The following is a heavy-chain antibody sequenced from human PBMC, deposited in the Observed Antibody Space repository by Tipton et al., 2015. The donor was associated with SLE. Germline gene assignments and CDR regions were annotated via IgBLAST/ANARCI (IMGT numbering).Heavy chain of an antibody. V-gene: IGHV4-59*01. J-gene: IGHJ6*03. CDR1: GGSISSYY. D-gene: IGHD5-12*01. CDR3: ARAPRSGYDLRPYYYSYMDV. CDR2: ISYSGST. Sequence: TLSLTCTVSGGSISSYYWSWIRQPPGKGLEWIGYISYSGSTNYNPSLKSRVTISVDTSKNQFSLKLSSVTAADTAVYYCARAPRSGYDLRPYYYSYMDVWGKGTTATVS.